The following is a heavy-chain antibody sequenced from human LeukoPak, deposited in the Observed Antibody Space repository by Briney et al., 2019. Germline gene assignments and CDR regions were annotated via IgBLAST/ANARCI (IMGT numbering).Heavy chain of an antibody. V-gene: IGHV4-39*01. Sequence: SETLSLTCTVSGGSISSSSYYWGWIRQPPGKGLEWIGSTYYSGSTYYNPSLKSRVTISVDTSKNQFSLKLSSVTAADTAVYYCARLKRIQLWLGYWGQGTLVTVSS. CDR1: GGSISSSSYY. J-gene: IGHJ4*02. CDR2: TYYSGST. D-gene: IGHD5-18*01. CDR3: ARLKRIQLWLGY.